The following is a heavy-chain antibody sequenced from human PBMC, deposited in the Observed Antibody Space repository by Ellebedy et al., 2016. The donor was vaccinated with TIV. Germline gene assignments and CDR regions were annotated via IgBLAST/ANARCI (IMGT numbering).Heavy chain of an antibody. V-gene: IGHV1-2*02. CDR2: INPKSGAA. D-gene: IGHD6-13*01. J-gene: IGHJ4*02. CDR3: ARGNLLGSWYVNHFDN. Sequence: AASVNVSCKASGYTLSGYYMHWVRQAPGQGLEWMGSINPKSGAAKYAERFQGRITMTSDTSMNTAYLGLSSLRSDDTAVYFCARGNLLGSWYVNHFDNWGQGSLLTVSS. CDR1: GYTLSGYY.